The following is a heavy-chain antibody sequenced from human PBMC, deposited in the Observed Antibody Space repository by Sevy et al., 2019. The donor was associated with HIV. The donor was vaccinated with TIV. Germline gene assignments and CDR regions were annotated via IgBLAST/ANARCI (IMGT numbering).Heavy chain of an antibody. J-gene: IGHJ1*01. V-gene: IGHV3-30*04. Sequence: GGSLRLSCTVSGFIFSNFAMHWVRQAPGKGLEWVSVTSYDGSNKYYADSVKGRFTVSRDNSMNILSLEMSSLRRDDTAVYYCARGENDDEFFQYWGQGTLVTVSS. CDR1: GFIFSNFA. CDR2: TSYDGSNK. D-gene: IGHD1-26*01. CDR3: ARGENDDEFFQY.